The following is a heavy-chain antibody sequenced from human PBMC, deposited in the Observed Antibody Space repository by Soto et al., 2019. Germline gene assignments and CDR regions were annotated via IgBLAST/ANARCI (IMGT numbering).Heavy chain of an antibody. D-gene: IGHD3-3*01. CDR1: GGSISSGDYY. Sequence: LSLTFTVSGGSISSGDYYWSWIRQPPGKGLEWIGYIYYSGSTYYNPSLKSRVTISVDTSKNQFSLKLSSVTAADTAVYYCARVPRITIFGVVIAHKDGMDVWGQGTTVTVSS. J-gene: IGHJ6*02. V-gene: IGHV4-30-4*01. CDR3: ARVPRITIFGVVIAHKDGMDV. CDR2: IYYSGST.